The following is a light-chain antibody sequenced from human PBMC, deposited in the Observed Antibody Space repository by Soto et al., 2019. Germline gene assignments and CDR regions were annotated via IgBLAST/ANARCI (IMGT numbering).Light chain of an antibody. CDR3: QKYDSAPSLT. V-gene: IGKV1-27*01. CDR2: AAS. Sequence: EIQMTQSPSSLSASVGDRVTVTCRASQGIASYLAWYQQKPGKAPKLLIYAASTLQPGVPSRFSGSGSGTDFTLTISSLQPEDVATYYCQKYDSAPSLTFGGGTKVEIK. J-gene: IGKJ4*01. CDR1: QGIASY.